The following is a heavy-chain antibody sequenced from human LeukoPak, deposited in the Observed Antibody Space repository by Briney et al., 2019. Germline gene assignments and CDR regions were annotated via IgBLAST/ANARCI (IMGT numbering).Heavy chain of an antibody. CDR1: GTSISYYY. D-gene: IGHD3-10*01. J-gene: IGHJ4*02. CDR2: IYYSGST. V-gene: IGHV4-59*01. Sequence: SETLSLTCTFSGTSISYYYWSWIRQPPGKGLEWIGYIYYSGSTNYNPSLKSRVAISVDTSKNQFSLKLSSVTAADTAVYYCARDIYGSGIPYWGQGTLVTVSS. CDR3: ARDIYGSGIPY.